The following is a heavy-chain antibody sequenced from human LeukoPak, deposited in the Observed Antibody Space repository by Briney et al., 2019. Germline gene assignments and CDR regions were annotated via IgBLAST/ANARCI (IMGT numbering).Heavy chain of an antibody. CDR1: GFTFSSYW. CDR2: IKQDGSEK. V-gene: IGHV3-7*01. Sequence: PGGSLRLSCAASGFTFSSYWMSWVRQAPGKGLEWVANIKQDGSEKYYVDSVKGRFTISRDNAKNSLYLQMNSLRAEDTAVYYCARVKSKEAAAGDDAFDIWGQGTMVTVSS. J-gene: IGHJ3*02. CDR3: ARVKSKEAAAGDDAFDI. D-gene: IGHD6-13*01.